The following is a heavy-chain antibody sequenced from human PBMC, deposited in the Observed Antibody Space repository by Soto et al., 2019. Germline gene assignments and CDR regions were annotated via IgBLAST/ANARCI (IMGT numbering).Heavy chain of an antibody. CDR2: IYSDGGT. CDR1: GFTVSNNY. V-gene: IGHV3-66*01. Sequence: GGSLRLSCAASGFTVSNNYLSWVHQAPGKGLQWVSLIYSDGGTDYAESVKGRFTISRDNSKNTLYLQMNSLKAEDTAIYYCATRMTTAPYWGQGTLVTVSS. CDR3: ATRMTTAPY. D-gene: IGHD4-17*01. J-gene: IGHJ4*02.